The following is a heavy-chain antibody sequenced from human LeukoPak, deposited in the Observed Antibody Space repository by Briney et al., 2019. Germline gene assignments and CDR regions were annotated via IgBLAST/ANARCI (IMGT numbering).Heavy chain of an antibody. Sequence: HSETLSLTCTVSGGSVSSYFWSWIRQPAGKGLEWIGRIYTSGGTNYNPSLKRRVTMSVDTSKNQFSLKLSSVTAADTAVYYCARGGAYDYVWGSYRYTASYFDYWGQGTLVTVSS. D-gene: IGHD3-16*02. CDR1: GGSVSSYF. J-gene: IGHJ4*02. CDR3: ARGGAYDYVWGSYRYTASYFDY. CDR2: IYTSGGT. V-gene: IGHV4-4*07.